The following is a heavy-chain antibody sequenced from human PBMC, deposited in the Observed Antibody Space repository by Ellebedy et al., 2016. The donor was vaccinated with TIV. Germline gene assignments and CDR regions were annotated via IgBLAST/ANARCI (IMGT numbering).Heavy chain of an antibody. Sequence: GGSLRLXXAASGFTFSSYAMSWVRQAPGKGLEWVSAISGSGGSTYYADSVKGRFTISRDNSKNTLYLQMNSLRAEDTAVYYCAKLAGSVLLWFGELYQDYWGQGTLVTVSS. CDR3: AKLAGSVLLWFGELYQDY. CDR2: ISGSGGST. CDR1: GFTFSSYA. V-gene: IGHV3-23*01. J-gene: IGHJ4*02. D-gene: IGHD3-10*01.